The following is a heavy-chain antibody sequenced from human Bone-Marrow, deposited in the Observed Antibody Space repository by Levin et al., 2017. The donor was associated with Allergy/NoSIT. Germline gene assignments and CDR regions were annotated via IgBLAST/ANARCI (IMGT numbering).Heavy chain of an antibody. J-gene: IGHJ3*01. CDR2: ITWNSRRI. D-gene: IGHD1-26*01. CDR3: AKAKWERLSLDGFDV. V-gene: IGHV3-9*01. CDR1: GFTFDDYA. Sequence: GGSLRLSCTTAGFTFDDYALHWVRQAPGKGLEWLAGITWNSRRIDYAESVRGRFTISRDNAKNSPHLQMDSLRSEDTALYFCAKAKWERLSLDGFDVWGQGTMVTVSS.